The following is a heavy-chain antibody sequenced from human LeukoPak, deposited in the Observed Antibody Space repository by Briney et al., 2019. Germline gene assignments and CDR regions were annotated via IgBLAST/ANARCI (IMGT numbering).Heavy chain of an antibody. CDR1: GGSFSGYY. V-gene: IGHV4-34*01. CDR2: INHSGST. Sequence: PSETLSLTCAVYGGSFSGYYWSWIRQPPGKGLEWIGEINHSGSTNYNPSLKSRVTISVDTSKNQFSLKLSSVTAADKAVYYCARESVQDWFDPWGQGTLVTVSS. J-gene: IGHJ5*02. D-gene: IGHD1-1*01. CDR3: ARESVQDWFDP.